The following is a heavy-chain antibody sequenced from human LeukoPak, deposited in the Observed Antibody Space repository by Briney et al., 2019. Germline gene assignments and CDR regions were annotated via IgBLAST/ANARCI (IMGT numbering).Heavy chain of an antibody. D-gene: IGHD3-9*01. CDR3: AKAFFDIPWNWFAP. J-gene: IGHJ5*02. Sequence: GGSLRLSCAASGFTFNTFAMHWVRQGPGKGLEWVALISYDGTNKFYADSVKGRFTISRDNSKNTLYLQMSSLRVEDTAIYYCAKAFFDIPWNWFAPWGQGTLVTVSS. CDR1: GFTFNTFA. V-gene: IGHV3-30*18. CDR2: ISYDGTNK.